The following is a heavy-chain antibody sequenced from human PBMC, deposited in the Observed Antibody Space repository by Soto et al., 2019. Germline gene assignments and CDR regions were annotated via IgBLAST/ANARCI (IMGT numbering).Heavy chain of an antibody. CDR3: ARDSGGYSYGRFDY. Sequence: PGGSLSLSCAASGFPFSSYAMHWVRQAPGKGLEWVAVISYDGSNKYYADSVKGRFTISRDNSKNTLYLQMNSLRAEDTAVYYCARDSGGYSYGRFDYWGQGTLVTVSS. D-gene: IGHD5-18*01. V-gene: IGHV3-30-3*01. J-gene: IGHJ4*02. CDR1: GFPFSSYA. CDR2: ISYDGSNK.